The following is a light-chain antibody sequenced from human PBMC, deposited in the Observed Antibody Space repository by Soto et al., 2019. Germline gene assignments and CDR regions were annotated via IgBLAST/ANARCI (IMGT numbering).Light chain of an antibody. Sequence: DDMVTPSPHSIPASLPGKTTITCKSSQNVLYSSSDNNYLAWYQQKPGQPPKLLIYWASTRESGVPARFSGSGSGTDFTLTISSLQSEDVAVYSCQQYYSMPLTFGGGTKVDIK. CDR2: WAS. CDR1: QNVLYSSSDNNY. J-gene: IGKJ4*01. CDR3: QQYYSMPLT. V-gene: IGKV4-1*01.